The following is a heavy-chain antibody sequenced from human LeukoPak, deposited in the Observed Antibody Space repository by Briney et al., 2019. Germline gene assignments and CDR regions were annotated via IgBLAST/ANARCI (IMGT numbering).Heavy chain of an antibody. J-gene: IGHJ4*02. V-gene: IGHV4-39*01. Sequence: PSETLSLTCTVSGGSISSTTNYWGWIRQPPGKGLEWIGSIYYSGSTYYNPSLKSRVTISVDTSKNQFSLKLSSVTAADTAVYYCARPHYGSGSYLYYFDYWGQGTLVTVSS. CDR2: IYYSGST. CDR1: GGSISSTTNY. D-gene: IGHD3-10*01. CDR3: ARPHYGSGSYLYYFDY.